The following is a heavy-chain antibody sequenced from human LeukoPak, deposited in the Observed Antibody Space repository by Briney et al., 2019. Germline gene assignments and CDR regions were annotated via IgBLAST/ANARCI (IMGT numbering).Heavy chain of an antibody. CDR3: AKDQGVVGSYDY. V-gene: IGHV3-30*02. J-gene: IGHJ4*01. Sequence: GGSLRLSCAASVFTFSTFGMNWVRQAPDKGLEWVAFIQYDDSIEYYADSVKGRFTISRDNSKNTLYLQMNSLRGDDTAVYYCAKDQGVVGSYDYWGHGTLVTVSS. CDR2: IQYDDSIE. CDR1: VFTFSTFG. D-gene: IGHD3-10*01.